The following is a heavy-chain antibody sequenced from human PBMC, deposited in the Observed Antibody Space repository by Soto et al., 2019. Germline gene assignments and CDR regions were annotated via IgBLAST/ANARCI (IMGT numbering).Heavy chain of an antibody. CDR1: GFTFSSYA. CDR3: ARGVTMVRGVIIWDYYYGMDV. D-gene: IGHD3-10*01. CDR2: ISCDGSNK. J-gene: IGHJ6*02. Sequence: QVQLVESGGGVVQPGRSLRLSCAASGFTFSSYAMHWVRQAPGKGLEWVAVISCDGSNKYYADSVKGRFTISRDNSKNTLYLQMNSLRAEDTAVYYCARGVTMVRGVIIWDYYYGMDVWGQGTTVTVSS. V-gene: IGHV3-30-3*01.